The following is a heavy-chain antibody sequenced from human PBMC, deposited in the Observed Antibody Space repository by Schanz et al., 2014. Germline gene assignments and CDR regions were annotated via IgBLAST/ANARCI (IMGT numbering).Heavy chain of an antibody. V-gene: IGHV3-48*01. CDR3: ARGGSGSPYRLDY. D-gene: IGHD1-26*01. CDR1: GFTFSSYA. J-gene: IGHJ4*02. Sequence: EVQLLESGGGLVQPGGSLRLSCAASGFTFSSYAMSWVRQAPGKGLEWVSYISGSSRTIYYADSMKGRFTVSRDNAENALYRQMNSLRAEDTGLYLCARGGSGSPYRLDYWGQGTLVTVSS. CDR2: ISGSSRTI.